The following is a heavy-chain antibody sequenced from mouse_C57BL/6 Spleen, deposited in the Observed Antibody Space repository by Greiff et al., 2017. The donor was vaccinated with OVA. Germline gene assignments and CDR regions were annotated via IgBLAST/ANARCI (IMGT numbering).Heavy chain of an antibody. D-gene: IGHD2-2*01. J-gene: IGHJ1*03. V-gene: IGHV1-18*01. CDR3: AREHYGYDWYFDV. CDR2: INPNNGGT. CDR1: GYTFTDYN. Sequence: VQLQQSGPELVKPGASVKIPCKASGYTFTDYNMDWVKQSHGKSLEWIGDINPNNGGTIYNQKFKGKATLTVDKSSSTAYMELRSLTSEDTAVYYCAREHYGYDWYFDVWGTGTTVTVSS.